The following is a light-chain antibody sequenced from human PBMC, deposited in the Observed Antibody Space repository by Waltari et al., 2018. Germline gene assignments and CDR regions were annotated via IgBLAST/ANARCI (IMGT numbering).Light chain of an antibody. CDR2: GAS. Sequence: PGGRATLSCRASQNIGNYLAWYQQKPGQAPRLLIYGASSRVAGIPDRFSGSGSGADFSLTISRLEPEDFAVYYCQHHVRLPATFGQGTKV. CDR1: QNIGNY. J-gene: IGKJ1*01. V-gene: IGKV3-20*01. CDR3: QHHVRLPAT.